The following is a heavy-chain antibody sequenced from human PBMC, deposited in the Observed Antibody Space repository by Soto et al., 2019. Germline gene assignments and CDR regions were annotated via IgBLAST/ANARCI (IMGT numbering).Heavy chain of an antibody. D-gene: IGHD3-3*01. CDR2: ISAYNGNT. V-gene: IGHV1-18*04. CDR1: GYTFTSYG. J-gene: IGHJ5*02. Sequence: QVQLVQSGAEVKKPGASVKVSCKASGYTFTSYGVSWVRQSPGQALELMGWISAYNGNTNYAQKHQGRVTITTDTATSTAYMELRSLRSDDTAVYYCARNPYYDFWRGYPKYWFDPWGPGTLVTVSS. CDR3: ARNPYYDFWRGYPKYWFDP.